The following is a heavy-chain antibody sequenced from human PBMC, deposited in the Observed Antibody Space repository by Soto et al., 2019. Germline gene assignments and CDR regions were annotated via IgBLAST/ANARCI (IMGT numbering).Heavy chain of an antibody. CDR2: IIPIFGTA. CDR1: GGTFRSYA. J-gene: IGHJ4*02. CDR3: ARARADSSSWYQFDY. V-gene: IGHV1-69*13. D-gene: IGHD6-13*01. Sequence: SVKVSCKASGGTFRSYAIKWVRQPSGQGVEWMGGIIPIFGTANYAQKFQGRVTITADESTSTAYMELSSLGSEDTAVYYCARARADSSSWYQFDYWGQGTLVTVSS.